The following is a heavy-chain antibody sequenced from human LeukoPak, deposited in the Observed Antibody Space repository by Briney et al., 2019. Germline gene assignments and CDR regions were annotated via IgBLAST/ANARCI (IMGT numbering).Heavy chain of an antibody. CDR3: ANREYHLPALY. Sequence: GGSLRLSCAASGFTFSTYGMHWVRQAPGKGLEWVAVISYDGSNKYYADSVKGRFTIPRDNSKNTLYLQMNSLRAEDTAVYYCANREYHLPALYWGQGTLVTVSS. D-gene: IGHD2-2*01. V-gene: IGHV3-30*18. CDR2: ISYDGSNK. J-gene: IGHJ4*02. CDR1: GFTFSTYG.